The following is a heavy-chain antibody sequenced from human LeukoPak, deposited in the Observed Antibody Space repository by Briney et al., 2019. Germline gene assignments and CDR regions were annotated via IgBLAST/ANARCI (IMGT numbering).Heavy chain of an antibody. D-gene: IGHD6-19*01. J-gene: IGHJ4*02. V-gene: IGHV4-61*02. CDR3: ARSGYSSGRYTDY. CDR1: GGSISSGSYY. CDR2: IYTSGST. Sequence: SETLSLTCTVSGGSISSGSYYWSWIRQPAGKGLEWIGRIYTSGSTNYNPSLKSRVTISVDTSKNQFSLKLSSVTAADTAVYYCARSGYSSGRYTDYWGQGTLVTVSS.